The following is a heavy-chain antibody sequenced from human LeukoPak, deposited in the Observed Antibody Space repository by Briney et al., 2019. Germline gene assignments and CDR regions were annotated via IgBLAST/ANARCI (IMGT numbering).Heavy chain of an antibody. J-gene: IGHJ4*02. CDR1: VYTFTSYD. CDR2: ISGYNGNT. Sequence: ASVKVSCKASVYTFTSYDISWVRQAPGQGLEWMGWISGYNGNTNYAQKLQGRVTMTTDTSTSTVYMELRSLRSDDTAVYYCAREEVRRAVAGYFDNWGQGTLVTVSS. V-gene: IGHV1-18*01. CDR3: AREEVRRAVAGYFDN. D-gene: IGHD6-19*01.